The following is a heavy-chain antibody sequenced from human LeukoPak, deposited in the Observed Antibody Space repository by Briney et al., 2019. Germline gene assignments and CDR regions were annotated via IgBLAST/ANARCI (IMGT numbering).Heavy chain of an antibody. V-gene: IGHV3-48*01. CDR3: ARDGGFGELLYY. CDR2: ISSSSSTI. CDR1: VFTFSSYS. J-gene: IGHJ4*02. Sequence: GGSLRLSCAASVFTFSSYSMNWVRQAPGKGLEWGSYISSSSSTIYYADSVKGRFTISRDTAKNSLYLQMNSLRAEDTAVYYCARDGGFGELLYYWGKGTLVTVSS. D-gene: IGHD3-10*01.